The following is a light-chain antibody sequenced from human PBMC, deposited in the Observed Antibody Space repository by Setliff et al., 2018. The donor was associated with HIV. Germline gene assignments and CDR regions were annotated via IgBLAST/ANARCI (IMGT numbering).Light chain of an antibody. CDR3: QQYGSSISYT. CDR1: QSINKNY. J-gene: IGKJ2*01. V-gene: IGKV3-20*01. Sequence: IELTQSPGTLSLSPGERVTLSCRASQSINKNYLAWYQQKPGQAPRLLISGASTRATDIPDRFSGSGSGTDFTLPISRLEPEDFAVYYCQQYGSSISYTFGQGTKVDIK. CDR2: GAS.